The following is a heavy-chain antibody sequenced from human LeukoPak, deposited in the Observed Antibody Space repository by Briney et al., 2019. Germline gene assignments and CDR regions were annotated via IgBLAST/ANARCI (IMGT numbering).Heavy chain of an antibody. V-gene: IGHV3-21*01. Sequence: GGSLRLSCAASGFTFSSLSMNWVRQAPGKGLEWVSSISSSSYISYADSVKGRFTISRDNVKNSLYLQMNSLRAEDTAVYYCARDQGDAFDIWGQGTMVTVSS. J-gene: IGHJ3*02. CDR2: ISSSSYI. CDR3: ARDQGDAFDI. CDR1: GFTFSSLS.